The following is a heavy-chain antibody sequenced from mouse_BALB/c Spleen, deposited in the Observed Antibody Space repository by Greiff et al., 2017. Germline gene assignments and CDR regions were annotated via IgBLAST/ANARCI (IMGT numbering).Heavy chain of an antibody. Sequence: VKLMESGPGLVAPSQSLSITCTVSGFSLTSYGVHWVRQPPGKGLEWLGVIWAGGSTNYNSALMSRLSISKDNSKSQVFFKMNSLQADDTAIYYCAKGPNDYDEGAWFAYWGQGTLVTVSA. D-gene: IGHD2-4*01. CDR2: IWAGGST. J-gene: IGHJ3*01. CDR1: GFSLTSYG. V-gene: IGHV2-9*02. CDR3: AKGPNDYDEGAWFAY.